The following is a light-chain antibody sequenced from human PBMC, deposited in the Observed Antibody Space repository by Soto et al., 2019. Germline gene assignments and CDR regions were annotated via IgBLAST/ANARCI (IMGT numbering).Light chain of an antibody. Sequence: QSVLTQPASVSGSPGQSITISCTGTSSDVGRYNVVSWYQQHPGKAPKLMIYEGTKRPSGVSNRFSGSKSGNTASLTISGLQAEDEAHYYCSSYTTNSPPVVFGGGTKVTVL. J-gene: IGLJ2*01. CDR3: SSYTTNSPPVV. CDR1: SSDVGRYNV. V-gene: IGLV2-14*02. CDR2: EGT.